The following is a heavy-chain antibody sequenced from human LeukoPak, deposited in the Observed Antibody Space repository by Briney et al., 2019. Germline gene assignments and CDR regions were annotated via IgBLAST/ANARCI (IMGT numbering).Heavy chain of an antibody. D-gene: IGHD2-2*01. CDR3: ARGGGYCSSTSCQGIAFDI. V-gene: IGHV3-74*01. CDR1: GFTFSSYW. Sequence: AGGSLRLSCAASGFTFSSYWMHWVRQAPGKGLVWVSRINSDGSSTSYADSVKGRFTISRDNAKNTLYLQMNSLRAEDTAVYYCARGGGYCSSTSCQGIAFDIWGQGTMVTVSS. J-gene: IGHJ3*02. CDR2: INSDGSST.